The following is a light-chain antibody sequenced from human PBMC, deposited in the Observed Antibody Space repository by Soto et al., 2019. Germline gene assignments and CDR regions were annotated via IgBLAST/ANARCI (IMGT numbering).Light chain of an antibody. Sequence: DIQMTQSPSTLSASVGDRVTITCRASQSIDTALAWYQQKPGKAPNLLIYRASNLESGVPSRFSGSGSGTEFTLAIRSLQPDDFANYYCQQYGRFLTFGQGTKLELK. V-gene: IGKV1-5*03. J-gene: IGKJ2*01. CDR1: QSIDTA. CDR2: RAS. CDR3: QQYGRFLT.